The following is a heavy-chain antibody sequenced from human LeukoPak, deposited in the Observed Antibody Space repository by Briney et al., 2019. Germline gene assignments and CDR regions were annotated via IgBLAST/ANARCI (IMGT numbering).Heavy chain of an antibody. V-gene: IGHV3-23*01. D-gene: IGHD4-17*01. CDR1: GFTFSSYA. CDR3: AKDPPYDYGDYESWFDP. CDR2: ISGSGGST. Sequence: SGGSLRLSCAASGFTFSSYAMSWVRQAPGKGLEWVSAISGSGGSTYYADSVKGRFTISRDNSKNTLYLQMNRLRAEDTAVYYCAKDPPYDYGDYESWFDPWGQGTLVTVSS. J-gene: IGHJ5*02.